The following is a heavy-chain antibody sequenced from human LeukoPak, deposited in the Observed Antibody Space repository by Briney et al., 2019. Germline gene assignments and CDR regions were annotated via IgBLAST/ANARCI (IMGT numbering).Heavy chain of an antibody. CDR3: ARTLGYCSSTSCLRNWFDP. Sequence: GGSLRLSCAASGFTVSSNYMSWVRQAPGKGLEWVSVIYSGGSTYYADSVKGRFTISRDNSKNTLYLQMNSLRAEDTAVYYRARTLGYCSSTSCLRNWFDPWGQGTLVTVSS. CDR2: IYSGGST. V-gene: IGHV3-53*01. J-gene: IGHJ5*02. D-gene: IGHD2-2*01. CDR1: GFTVSSNY.